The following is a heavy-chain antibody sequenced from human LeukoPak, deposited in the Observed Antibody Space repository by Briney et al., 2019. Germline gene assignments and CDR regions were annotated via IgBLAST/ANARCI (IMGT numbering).Heavy chain of an antibody. CDR2: IIPVFGTA. Sequence: SVTVSCTASGGTFSSYAISWVRQAPGQGLEWMGGIIPVFGTANYAQKFQGRVTITADESTSTAYMELSSLRSEDTAVYYCARGAPGDYVWGSYRYKAFDYWGQGTLVTVSS. CDR1: GGTFSSYA. D-gene: IGHD3-16*02. V-gene: IGHV1-69*13. CDR3: ARGAPGDYVWGSYRYKAFDY. J-gene: IGHJ4*02.